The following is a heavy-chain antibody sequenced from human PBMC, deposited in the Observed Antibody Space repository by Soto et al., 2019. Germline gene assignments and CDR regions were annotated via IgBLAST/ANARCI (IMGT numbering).Heavy chain of an antibody. CDR3: AKEGRLLFSSGWYLDDY. CDR1: GFTFSSYG. J-gene: IGHJ4*02. CDR2: ISYDGSNK. V-gene: IGHV3-30*18. D-gene: IGHD6-19*01. Sequence: GGSLRLSCAASGFTFSSYGMHWVRQAPGKGLEWVAVISYDGSNKYYADSVKGRFTISRDNSKNTLYLQMNSLRAEDTAVYYCAKEGRLLFSSGWYLDDYWGQGTLVTVSS.